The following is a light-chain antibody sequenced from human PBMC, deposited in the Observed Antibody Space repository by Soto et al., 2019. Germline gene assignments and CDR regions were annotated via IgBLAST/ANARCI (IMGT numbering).Light chain of an antibody. CDR2: DAS. CDR1: QSVSSW. V-gene: IGKV1-5*01. Sequence: DIQMTQSPSTLSASVGDRVTITCRASQSVSSWVAWYQQKPGRAPRLLIYDASSLESGVPSRFSGSGSGTEFTLTISSLQPEDFATYYCQQSYSTPSITFGQGTRLEI. CDR3: QQSYSTPSIT. J-gene: IGKJ5*01.